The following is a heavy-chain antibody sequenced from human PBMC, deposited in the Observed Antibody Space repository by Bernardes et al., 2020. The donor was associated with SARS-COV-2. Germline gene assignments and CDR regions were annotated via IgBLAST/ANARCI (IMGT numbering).Heavy chain of an antibody. J-gene: IGHJ6*02. CDR1: GFTFSSYA. V-gene: IGHV3-23*01. CDR3: AKAIFGVPSYYYYGMDV. CDR2: ISGSGGST. D-gene: IGHD3-3*01. Sequence: GGSLRLSCAASGFTFSSYAMSWVRQAPGKGLEWVSAISGSGGSTYYADSVKGRFTISRDNSKNTLYLQMNSLRAEDTAVYYCAKAIFGVPSYYYYGMDVWGQGTTVTVSS.